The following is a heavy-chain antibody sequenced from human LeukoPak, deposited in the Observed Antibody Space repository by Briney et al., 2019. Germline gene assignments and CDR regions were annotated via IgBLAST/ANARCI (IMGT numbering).Heavy chain of an antibody. CDR1: GFTFTTYG. CDR2: IGGSGTRT. D-gene: IGHD2-2*01. V-gene: IGHV3-23*01. Sequence: GGSLRLSCSASGFTFTTYGMNWVRQAPGKGLEWVSGIGGSGTRTYYADSVKGRFTISRDNSKNTLYLQMNSLRAEDTAVYYCAKDLVVVVPARPYYYYYYMDVWGKGTTVTISS. J-gene: IGHJ6*03. CDR3: AKDLVVVVPARPYYYYYYMDV.